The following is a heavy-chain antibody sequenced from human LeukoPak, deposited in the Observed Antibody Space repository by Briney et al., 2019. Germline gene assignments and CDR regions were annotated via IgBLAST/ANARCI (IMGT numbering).Heavy chain of an antibody. CDR2: INSDGSST. CDR3: VRGGIASAFDI. CDR1: GFTFSSYW. J-gene: IGHJ3*02. D-gene: IGHD6-13*01. V-gene: IGHV3-74*01. Sequence: GGSLRLSCAASGFTFSSYWMHWVRQAPGKGLVWVSRINSDGSSTSYADSVKGRFTISRDNAKNTLYLQMNSLRAEDTAVYYCVRGGIASAFDIWGQGTMVTVSS.